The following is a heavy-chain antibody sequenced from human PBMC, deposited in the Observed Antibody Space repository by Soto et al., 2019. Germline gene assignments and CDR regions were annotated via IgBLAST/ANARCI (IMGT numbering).Heavy chain of an antibody. CDR1: GFTFDTYS. Sequence: PGGSLRLSCAASGFTFDTYSMNWVRQAPGKGLEWVSSISSSNSYIFYTDSVKGRFTISRDNAKNSLYLQMDSLRAEDTAVYFCGRALPSPINSSGSYDAWGQGSLVTVSS. D-gene: IGHD3-22*01. J-gene: IGHJ5*02. CDR2: ISSSNSYI. V-gene: IGHV3-21*06. CDR3: GRALPSPINSSGSYDA.